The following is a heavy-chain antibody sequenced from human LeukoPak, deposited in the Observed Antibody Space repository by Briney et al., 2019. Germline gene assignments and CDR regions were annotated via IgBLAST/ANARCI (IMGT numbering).Heavy chain of an antibody. CDR3: AKDWEMRYWQGGFDS. Sequence: GASVKVSCKASGYNFIVYYIHWLRQAPGHGLKWMGWIDPRTGDTHYAQQFRDRFSLTRDTSSSTAYMDLSRLTSDDTAIYFCAKDWEMRYWQGGFDSWGQGTLLTVSS. J-gene: IGHJ4*02. CDR2: IDPRTGDT. CDR1: GYNFIVYY. V-gene: IGHV1-2*02. D-gene: IGHD2-15*01.